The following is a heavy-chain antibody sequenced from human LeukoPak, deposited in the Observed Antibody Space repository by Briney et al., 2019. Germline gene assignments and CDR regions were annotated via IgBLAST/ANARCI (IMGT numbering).Heavy chain of an antibody. V-gene: IGHV4-34*12. D-gene: IGHD2-2*01. J-gene: IGHJ5*02. Sequence: SETLSLTCAVYGRSLTNHYWIWIRQPPGKGLEWVGEVLHTGGTNYNPSLKSRVTISVDTSKNQFFLKLTSVTAADTAVYYCARGPAAIHPWGPGTLVAVSS. CDR2: VLHTGGT. CDR1: GRSLTNHY. CDR3: ARGPAAIHP.